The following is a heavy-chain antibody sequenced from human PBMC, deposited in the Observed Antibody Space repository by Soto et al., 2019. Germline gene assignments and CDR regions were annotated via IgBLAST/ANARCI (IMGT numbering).Heavy chain of an antibody. CDR3: AHRGQAANPYFFEF. J-gene: IGHJ4*02. Sequence: PTLVNPTQTLTLTSTFSDFAPSTNGVGVGWIRQPPGKALEWLALIYWNDDKRYRLSLQSRLTITKDTSKNQVVLTLTDMDPVDTATYFCAHRGQAANPYFFEFWGQGIRVTVSS. CDR2: IYWNDDK. D-gene: IGHD6-13*01. CDR1: DFAPSTNGVG. V-gene: IGHV2-5*01.